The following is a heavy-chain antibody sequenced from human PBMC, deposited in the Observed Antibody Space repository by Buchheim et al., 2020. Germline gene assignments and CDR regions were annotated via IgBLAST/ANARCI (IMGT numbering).Heavy chain of an antibody. V-gene: IGHV3-15*01. D-gene: IGHD3-10*02. CDR1: GFNFFDTW. CDR2: VRNQGDGWTT. Sequence: EVQLVESGGGLVKPGGSLTLSCAASGFNFFDTWMSWVRQAPGRGLEWVGRVRNQGDGWTTDYGAPVEGRFPIYRDDSKHKLYLQMNRLETDDTAVYYCTTYVHGQHLFGFDVWGQGTT. CDR3: TTYVHGQHLFGFDV. J-gene: IGHJ6*02.